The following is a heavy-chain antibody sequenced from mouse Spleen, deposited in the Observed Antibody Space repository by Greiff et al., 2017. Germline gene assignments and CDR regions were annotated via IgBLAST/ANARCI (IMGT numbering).Heavy chain of an antibody. D-gene: IGHD3-1*01. CDR3: ARRRAGSYAMDY. Sequence: ESGPGILQPSQTLSLTCSFSGFSLSTSGMGVSWIRQPSGKGLEWLAHIYWDDDKRYNPSLKSRLTISKDTSRNQVFLKITSVDTADTATYYCARRRAGSYAMDYWGQGTSVTVSS. V-gene: IGHV8-12*01. J-gene: IGHJ4*01. CDR1: GFSLSTSGMG. CDR2: IYWDDDK.